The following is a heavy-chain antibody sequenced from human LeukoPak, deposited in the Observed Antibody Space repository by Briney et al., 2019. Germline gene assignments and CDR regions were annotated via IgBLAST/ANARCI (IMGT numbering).Heavy chain of an antibody. CDR2: IGTAGDT. J-gene: IGHJ4*02. Sequence: GGSLRLSCAASGFTFSSYDMHWVRQATGKGLEWVSAIGTAGDTYYPGSVKGRFTISRENAKNSLYLQMNSLRAGDTAVYYCARARIVGATEYYFDYWGQGTLVTVSS. D-gene: IGHD1-26*01. V-gene: IGHV3-13*01. CDR3: ARARIVGATEYYFDY. CDR1: GFTFSSYD.